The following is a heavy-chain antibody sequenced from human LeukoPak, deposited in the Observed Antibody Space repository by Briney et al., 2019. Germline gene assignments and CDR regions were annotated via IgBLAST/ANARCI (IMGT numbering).Heavy chain of an antibody. V-gene: IGHV3-53*01. CDR2: IYTDGNT. Sequence: HPGGSLRLSCAASGFTVSTNYMSWVRQAPGKGLEWVSVIYTDGNTYYVDSVKGRFTTSRDNSKNTLYLQMNSLRAEDTAVYYCAKDASGIPRPFDYWGQGTLVTVSS. CDR1: GFTVSTNY. J-gene: IGHJ4*02. CDR3: AKDASGIPRPFDY. D-gene: IGHD5-18*01.